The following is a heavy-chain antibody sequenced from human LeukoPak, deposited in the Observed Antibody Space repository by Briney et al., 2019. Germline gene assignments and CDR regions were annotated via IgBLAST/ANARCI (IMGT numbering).Heavy chain of an antibody. Sequence: ASVKLSCKASGYTFTGYYMLWVRQAPGQGREWMGWINPNSGGTNYAQKFQGRVTMTRDTSISTAYMELSRLRSDDTAVYYCARDRTITIFGVVIIPDYYYYYMDVWGKGTTVTVSS. V-gene: IGHV1-2*02. CDR3: ARDRTITIFGVVIIPDYYYYYMDV. CDR1: GYTFTGYY. D-gene: IGHD3-3*01. J-gene: IGHJ6*03. CDR2: INPNSGGT.